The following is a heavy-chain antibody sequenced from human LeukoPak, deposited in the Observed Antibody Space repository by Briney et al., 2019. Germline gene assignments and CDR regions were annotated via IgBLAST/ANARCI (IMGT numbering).Heavy chain of an antibody. CDR1: GFTFTSSA. CDR2: IVVGSGNT. J-gene: IGHJ6*03. D-gene: IGHD2-2*01. V-gene: IGHV1-58*01. CDR3: AAARKVGYCSSTSCYRGNYYYYMDV. Sequence: ASVKVSCKASGFTFTSSAVQWVRQARGQRLEWIGRIVVGSGNTNYAQKFQERVTITRDMSTSTAYMELSSLRSEDTAVYYCAAARKVGYCSSTSCYRGNYYYYMDVWGXXXTVTVSS.